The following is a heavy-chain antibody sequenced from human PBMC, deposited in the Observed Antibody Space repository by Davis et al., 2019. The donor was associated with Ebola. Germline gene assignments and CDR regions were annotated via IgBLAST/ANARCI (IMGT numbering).Heavy chain of an antibody. Sequence: PGGSLRLSCAASGFTFSSYGMHWVRQAPGKGLEWVAVIWYDGSNKYYADSVKGRFTISRDNSKNTLYLQMNSLRAEDTAVYYCARDGVVSDDYGDYYYYYGMDVWGQGTTVTVSS. CDR3: ARDGVVSDDYGDYYYYYGMDV. D-gene: IGHD4-17*01. V-gene: IGHV3-33*01. J-gene: IGHJ6*02. CDR2: IWYDGSNK. CDR1: GFTFSSYG.